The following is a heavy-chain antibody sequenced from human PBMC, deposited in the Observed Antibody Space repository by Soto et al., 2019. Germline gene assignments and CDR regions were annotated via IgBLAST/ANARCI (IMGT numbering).Heavy chain of an antibody. Sequence: PGGSLRLSCAASGFTFSSYAMHWVRQAPGKGLEWVAVISYGGSNKYYAAPVKGRFTISRDNSKNTRYLQMTSLRAEDTAVYYCARDDTPPILYSSSSEPHPNDCYYGMDVWGQGTTVTVSS. CDR3: ARDDTPPILYSSSSEPHPNDCYYGMDV. V-gene: IGHV3-30-3*01. J-gene: IGHJ6*02. CDR1: GFTFSSYA. D-gene: IGHD6-6*01. CDR2: ISYGGSNK.